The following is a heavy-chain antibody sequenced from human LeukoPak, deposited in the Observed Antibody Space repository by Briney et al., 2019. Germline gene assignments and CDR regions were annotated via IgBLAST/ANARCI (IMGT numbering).Heavy chain of an antibody. CDR1: GGSFRGYY. D-gene: IGHD6-19*01. CDR2: INHSGST. V-gene: IGHV4-34*01. J-gene: IGHJ4*02. CDR3: AREAVAAWTDY. Sequence: SETLSLTCAVYGGSFRGYYWSGIPQPPGKGREGSGEINHSGSTNYNPPLKSRVTISVDTSKNQFSLKLGSVPAADTAVYYCAREAVAAWTDYWGQGTLVTVSS.